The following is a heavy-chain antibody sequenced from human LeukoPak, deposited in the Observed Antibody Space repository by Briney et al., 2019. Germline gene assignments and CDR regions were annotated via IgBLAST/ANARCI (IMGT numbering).Heavy chain of an antibody. J-gene: IGHJ4*02. CDR3: ARQQWELLFDY. Sequence: PSETLSLTCTVSGGSISSSSYYWGWIRQPPGKGLEWIGSIYYSGSTYYNPPLKSRVTISVDTSKNQFSLKLSSVTAADTAVYYCARQQWELLFDYWGQGTLVTVSS. D-gene: IGHD1-26*01. CDR1: GGSISSSSYY. V-gene: IGHV4-39*01. CDR2: IYYSGST.